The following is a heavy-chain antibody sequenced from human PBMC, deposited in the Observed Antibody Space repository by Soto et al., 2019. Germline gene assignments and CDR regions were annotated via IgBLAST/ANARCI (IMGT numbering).Heavy chain of an antibody. CDR3: ARLNPIFVVSTAMGWFDP. J-gene: IGHJ5*02. Sequence: QVQLQESGPGLVKPSQTLFLTCTVSGDSFSSGGYYWSWIRQAPGKGLEWIGYIFFIGYSYYNPSLKSRFFISVDTSNNHFSLQLSSVTAADTAVYYCARLNPIFVVSTAMGWFDPWGQGALVTVSS. CDR2: IFFIGYS. CDR1: GDSFSSGGYY. V-gene: IGHV4-31*03. D-gene: IGHD2-2*01.